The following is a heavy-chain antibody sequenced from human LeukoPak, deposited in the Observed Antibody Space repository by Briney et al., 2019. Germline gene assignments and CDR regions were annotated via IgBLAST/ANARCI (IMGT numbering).Heavy chain of an antibody. CDR2: ISADSYYT. Sequence: PGGSLRLSCAASGFTFSSHAMSWVRQAPGKGLEWVSAISADSYYTYYADSVQGRFTISRDNSKNTLYLQMYSLRAEDTALYYCANFVDTSMGGNDYWGQGTLVTVSS. J-gene: IGHJ4*02. CDR3: ANFVDTSMGGNDY. CDR1: GFTFSSHA. D-gene: IGHD5-18*01. V-gene: IGHV3-23*01.